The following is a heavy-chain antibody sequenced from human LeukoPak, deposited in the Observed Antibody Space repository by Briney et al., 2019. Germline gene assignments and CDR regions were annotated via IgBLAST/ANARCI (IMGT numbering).Heavy chain of an antibody. Sequence: ASVKVSCKASGGTFSSYAISWVRQAPGQGLEWMGWISAYNGNTNYAQKLQGRVTMTTDTSTSTAYMELRSLRSDDTAVYYCARVSGDSSGYYWDYWGQGTLVTVSS. CDR1: GGTFSSYA. CDR3: ARVSGDSSGYYWDY. CDR2: ISAYNGNT. D-gene: IGHD3-22*01. J-gene: IGHJ4*02. V-gene: IGHV1-18*01.